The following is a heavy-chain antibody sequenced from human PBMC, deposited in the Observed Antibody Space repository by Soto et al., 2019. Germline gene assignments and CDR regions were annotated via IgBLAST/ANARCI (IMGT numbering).Heavy chain of an antibody. D-gene: IGHD3-10*01. J-gene: IGHJ6*02. CDR1: GSTFSSYA. Sequence: ASVKVSCKASGSTFSSYAISWVRQAPGQGLEWMGWVSPYSNITNYAQKFQGRVTMTTETSTSTVYMELRSLRSDDTAMYYCARNGERDLGLNYYFYYGMDVWR. V-gene: IGHV1-18*01. CDR3: ARNGERDLGLNYYFYYGMDV. CDR2: VSPYSNIT.